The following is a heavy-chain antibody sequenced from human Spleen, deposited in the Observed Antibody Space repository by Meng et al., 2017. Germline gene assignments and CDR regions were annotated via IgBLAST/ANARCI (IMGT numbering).Heavy chain of an antibody. V-gene: IGHV4-34*01. CDR3: ARGPTTMAHDFDY. D-gene: IGHD4-11*01. J-gene: IGHJ4*02. CDR2: INHSGST. Sequence: QVQLQQWGAGLLKPSDAPSLTYVVSGGSCSDYYWSWIRQPPGKGLEWIGEINHSGSTNYNPSVESRATISVDTSQNNLSLKLSSVTAADSAVYYCARGPTTMAHDFDYWGQGTLVTVSS. CDR1: GGSCSDYY.